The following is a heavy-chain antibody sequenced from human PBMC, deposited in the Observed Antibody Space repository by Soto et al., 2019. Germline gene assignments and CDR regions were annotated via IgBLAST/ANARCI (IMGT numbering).Heavy chain of an antibody. D-gene: IGHD3-3*01. J-gene: IGHJ4*02. CDR1: GFTFSSYS. CDR3: ARDEKPNVGVVRF. Sequence: GGSLRLSCAASGFTFSSYSMNWVRQAPGKGLEWVSYISSSSSTIYYADSVKGRFTISRDNAKNSLYLQMNSLRAEDTAVYYCARDEKPNVGVVRFWGQGTLVTVSS. CDR2: ISSSSSTI. V-gene: IGHV3-48*01.